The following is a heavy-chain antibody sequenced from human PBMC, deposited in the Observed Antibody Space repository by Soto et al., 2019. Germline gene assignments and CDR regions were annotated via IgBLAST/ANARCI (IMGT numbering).Heavy chain of an antibody. CDR3: ARDFSGSIDY. J-gene: IGHJ4*02. D-gene: IGHD1-26*01. CDR1: GFTFSSYG. CDR2: IWYDGSNK. Sequence: PGGSLRLSCAASGFTFSSYGMHWVRQAPGKGLEWVAVIWYDGSNKYYADSVKGRFTISRDNSKNTLYLQMNSLRAGDTAVYYCARDFSGSIDYWSQGTLVTVSS. V-gene: IGHV3-33*01.